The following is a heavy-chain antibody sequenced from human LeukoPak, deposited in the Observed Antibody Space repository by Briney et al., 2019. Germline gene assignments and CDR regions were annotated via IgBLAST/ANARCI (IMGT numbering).Heavy chain of an antibody. CDR2: MNPNSGNT. V-gene: IGHV1-8*01. CDR1: GYTFTSYD. J-gene: IGHJ6*02. Sequence: ASVKVSCRASGYTFTSYDINWVRQATGQGLEWMGWMNPNSGNTGYAQKFQGRVTMTRNTSISTAYMELSSLRSEDTAVYYCARGVPPPLDIVVVPAAAWAYYYGMDVWGQGTTVTVSS. CDR3: ARGVPPPLDIVVVPAAAWAYYYGMDV. D-gene: IGHD2-2*03.